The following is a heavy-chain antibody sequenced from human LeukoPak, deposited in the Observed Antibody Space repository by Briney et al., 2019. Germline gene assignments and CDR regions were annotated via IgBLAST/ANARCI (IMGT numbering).Heavy chain of an antibody. CDR1: GYTFTGYY. CDR3: ARQYNWNPMIWFDP. CDR2: SNPNSGGT. D-gene: IGHD1-20*01. Sequence: GASVTVSCMASGYTFTGYYMHWVRQAPGRGLEWMGWSNPNSGGTNYAQKFQGRVTMTRDTSISTAYMELSRLRSDDTAVYFCARQYNWNPMIWFDPWGQGTLVTVSS. J-gene: IGHJ5*02. V-gene: IGHV1-2*02.